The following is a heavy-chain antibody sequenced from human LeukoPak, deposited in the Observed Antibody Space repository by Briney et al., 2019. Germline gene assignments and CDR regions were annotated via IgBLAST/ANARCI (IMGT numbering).Heavy chain of an antibody. J-gene: IGHJ6*02. CDR3: AREVLLWFGELLYYYYGMDV. CDR1: GGSISSGDYY. V-gene: IGHV4-30-4*01. CDR2: IYYSGST. D-gene: IGHD3-10*01. Sequence: PSETLSLTCTVSGGSISSGDYYWSWIRQPPGKGLEWIGYIYYSGSTYYNPSLKSRVTISVDTSKNQFSLKLSSVTAADTAVYYCAREVLLWFGELLYYYYGMDVWGQGTTVTVSS.